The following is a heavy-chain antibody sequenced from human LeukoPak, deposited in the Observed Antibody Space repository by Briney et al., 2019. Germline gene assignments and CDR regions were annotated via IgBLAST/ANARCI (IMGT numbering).Heavy chain of an antibody. J-gene: IGHJ4*02. Sequence: SETLSLTCAVSGVAFSNYYWSWVRQSPRQGLGWIGEINHSGYTNYNPSLKSRVTMSIDTSKNQFSLLLTSVTAADAGVYYCTRAVAGHPDWGQGTLVTVSS. CDR3: TRAVAGHPD. V-gene: IGHV4-34*01. CDR1: GVAFSNYY. D-gene: IGHD6-19*01. CDR2: INHSGYT.